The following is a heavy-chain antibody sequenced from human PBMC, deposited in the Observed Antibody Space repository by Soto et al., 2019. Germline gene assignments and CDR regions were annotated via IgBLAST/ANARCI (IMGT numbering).Heavy chain of an antibody. CDR3: ARARAITMVEYYYYGMDV. J-gene: IGHJ6*02. D-gene: IGHD3-10*01. V-gene: IGHV6-1*01. CDR1: GDSVSSNSAA. Sequence: SHTLSLTCAISGDSVSSNSAAWNWIRQSPSRGLEWLGRTYYRSKWYNDYAVSVKSRITINPDTSKNQFSLQLNSVTPEDTAVYYCARARAITMVEYYYYGMDVWGQGTTVTVSS. CDR2: TYYRSKWYN.